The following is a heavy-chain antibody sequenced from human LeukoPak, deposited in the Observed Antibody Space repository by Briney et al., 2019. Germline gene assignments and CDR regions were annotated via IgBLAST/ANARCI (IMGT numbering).Heavy chain of an antibody. J-gene: IGHJ6*03. CDR2: IIPIFGTA. D-gene: IGHD4-11*01. CDR3: ARLTVTKGYYYYYMDV. CDR1: GGTFSSYA. Sequence: SVKVSCKASGGTFSSYAISWVRQAPGQGLEWMGGIIPIFGTANYAQKFQGRVTITADESTSTAYMELSSLRSEDTAVYYCARLTVTKGYYYYYMDVWGKGTTVTVSS. V-gene: IGHV1-69*13.